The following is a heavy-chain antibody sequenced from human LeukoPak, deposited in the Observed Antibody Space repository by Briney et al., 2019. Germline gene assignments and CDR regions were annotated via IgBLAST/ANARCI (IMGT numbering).Heavy chain of an antibody. CDR1: GGSFSGYY. CDR3: ATLGEYFDSSGYYYN. D-gene: IGHD3-22*01. V-gene: IGHV4-34*01. J-gene: IGHJ4*02. Sequence: SETLSLTCAVYGGSFSGYYWSWIRQPPGKGLEWIGEINHSGSTYYNPSLKSRVTISVDTSKNQFSLKLTSVTAADTAVYYCATLGEYFDSSGYYYNWGQGTLVTVSS. CDR2: INHSGST.